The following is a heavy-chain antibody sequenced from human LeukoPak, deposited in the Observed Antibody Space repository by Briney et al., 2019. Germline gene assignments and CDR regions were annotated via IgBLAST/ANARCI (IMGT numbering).Heavy chain of an antibody. D-gene: IGHD6-19*01. J-gene: IGHJ4*02. CDR1: GFTFSYYW. CDR3: ARDNAGSGWVY. Sequence: GGAVRLSCVASGFTFSYYWMSWVRQAPGKEPEWVGNIKVDGIEKHYVDSVKGRFTISRDNAKNSLYLQMNSLRAEDTAVYYCARDNAGSGWVYWGQGTLVTVSS. CDR2: IKVDGIEK. V-gene: IGHV3-7*05.